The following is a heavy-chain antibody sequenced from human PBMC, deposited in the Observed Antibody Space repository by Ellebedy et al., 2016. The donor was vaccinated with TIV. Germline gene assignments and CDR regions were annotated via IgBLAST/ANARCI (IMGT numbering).Heavy chain of an antibody. CDR3: AREGRDTAMGLDY. CDR2: IYHSGST. Sequence: MPSETLSLTCAVSGGSISSSNWWSWVRQPPGKGMEWIGEIYHSGSTNYNPSLKSRVTISVDTSKNQFSLKLRSVTAADTAVYFCAREGRDTAMGLDYWGQGTLVPVSS. V-gene: IGHV4-4*02. D-gene: IGHD5-18*01. CDR1: GGSISSSNW. J-gene: IGHJ4*02.